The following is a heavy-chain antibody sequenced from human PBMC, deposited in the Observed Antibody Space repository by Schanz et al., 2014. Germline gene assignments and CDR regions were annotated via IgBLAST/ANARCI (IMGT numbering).Heavy chain of an antibody. V-gene: IGHV1-69*09. Sequence: QVHLVQSGAEVHKPGASLKISCKASGYTFTNFFLHWVRQAPGQGLEWMGRIIPILGIATYAQKFQGRLTITADKSTSTAYMELSSLRSEDTAMYYCARDYYDSSGYYYCDYWGQGTLVTVSP. CDR3: ARDYYDSSGYYYCDY. D-gene: IGHD3-22*01. CDR2: IIPILGIA. CDR1: GYTFTNFF. J-gene: IGHJ4*02.